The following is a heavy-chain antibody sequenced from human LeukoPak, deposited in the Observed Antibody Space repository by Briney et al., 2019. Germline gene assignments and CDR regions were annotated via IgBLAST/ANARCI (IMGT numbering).Heavy chain of an antibody. D-gene: IGHD4-23*01. CDR3: ARGSPDYYGGKGYYMDV. J-gene: IGHJ6*03. CDR1: GGSFSGYY. V-gene: IGHV4-34*01. CDR2: INHSGST. Sequence: SETLSLTCAVYGGSFSGYYWSWIRQPPGKGLEWIGEINHSGSTNYNPSLKSRVTISVDTSKNQFSLKLSSVTAADTAVYYCARGSPDYYGGKGYYMDVWGKGTTVTVSS.